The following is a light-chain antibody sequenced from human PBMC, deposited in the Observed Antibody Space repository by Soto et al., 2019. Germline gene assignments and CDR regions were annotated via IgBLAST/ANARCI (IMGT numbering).Light chain of an antibody. Sequence: QSVLTQPPSASGSPGQSVTISCTGTSSDVGAYDYVSWYQQHPGKAPKLMIYEINKRPSGVPDRFSGSKSGNTASLTVSGLLAEDEADYYCSSFAGSNNFPYVFGTGTKLTVL. CDR2: EIN. CDR1: SSDVGAYDY. J-gene: IGLJ1*01. CDR3: SSFAGSNNFPYV. V-gene: IGLV2-8*01.